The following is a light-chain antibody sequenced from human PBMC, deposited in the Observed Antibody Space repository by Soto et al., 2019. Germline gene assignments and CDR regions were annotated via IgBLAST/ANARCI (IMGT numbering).Light chain of an antibody. J-gene: IGKJ2*01. CDR3: QHYNNWPYT. CDR1: QRVSSN. V-gene: IGKV3-15*01. Sequence: EIVMTQSPAILSVSPGERATLSCRASQRVSSNLAWYQQKPGQAPRLLIYGASTRATGIPARFSGSGSGTEFTLTISSLQSEDFAVYYCQHYNNWPYTFGQGTKLEIK. CDR2: GAS.